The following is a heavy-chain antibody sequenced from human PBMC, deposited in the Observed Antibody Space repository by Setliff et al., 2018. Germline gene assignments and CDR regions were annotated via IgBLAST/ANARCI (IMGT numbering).Heavy chain of an antibody. Sequence: SVKVSCKASGGTFSSYDISWVRQAPGQGLEWMGRIIPIFRTANYAQKFQGRVTITADKSTSTAYMELSRLRSEDTAVYYCAIPSSGNFYFDYWGQGTLVTVSS. D-gene: IGHD1-26*01. J-gene: IGHJ4*02. CDR1: GGTFSSYD. CDR3: AIPSSGNFYFDY. V-gene: IGHV1-69*06. CDR2: IIPIFRTA.